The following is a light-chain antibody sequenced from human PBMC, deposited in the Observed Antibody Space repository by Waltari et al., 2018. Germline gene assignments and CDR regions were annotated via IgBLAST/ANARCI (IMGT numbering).Light chain of an antibody. Sequence: DIVLTQSPLSLPVTPGESASISCRSNQSLLHSNGYSFLDWYLQRPGQSPQLLIYLGSNRASGVPAKFSGSGSGTDVTLKITTLEAEDVGVYYCMQALEIPWTFGQGTNVDIK. CDR1: QSLLHSNGYSF. CDR2: LGS. V-gene: IGKV2-28*01. CDR3: MQALEIPWT. J-gene: IGKJ1*01.